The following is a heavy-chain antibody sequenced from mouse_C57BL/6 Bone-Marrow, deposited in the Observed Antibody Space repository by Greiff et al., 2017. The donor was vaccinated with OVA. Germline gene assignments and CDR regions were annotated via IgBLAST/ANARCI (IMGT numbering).Heavy chain of an antibody. J-gene: IGHJ4*01. V-gene: IGHV1-15*01. D-gene: IGHD1-1*01. Sequence: QVQLKQSGAELVRPGASVTLSCKASGYTFTDYEMHWVKQTPVPGLEWIGAIDPETGGTAYNQKFKGKAILTADQSSSAAYMELRRLRSEDSAVYYCTRSRDYSYYYAMDYWGQGTAVTVSS. CDR2: IDPETGGT. CDR1: GYTFTDYE. CDR3: TRSRDYSYYYAMDY.